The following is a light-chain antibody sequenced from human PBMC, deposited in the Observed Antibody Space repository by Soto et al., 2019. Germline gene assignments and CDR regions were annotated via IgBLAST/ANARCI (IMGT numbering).Light chain of an antibody. CDR2: GAS. Sequence: EIVMTQSPATLSVSPGERATLSCRASQSVSGNLAWYQQKPGQAPRLLIYGASTRATAIPARFSGSGSGTDFTLIISSLQSEAFAVYYCQQYNNWPPITFGQGTRLEIK. CDR1: QSVSGN. J-gene: IGKJ5*01. CDR3: QQYNNWPPIT. V-gene: IGKV3-15*01.